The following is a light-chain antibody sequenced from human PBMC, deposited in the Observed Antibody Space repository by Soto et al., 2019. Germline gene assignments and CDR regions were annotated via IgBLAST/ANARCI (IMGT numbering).Light chain of an antibody. J-gene: IGLJ1*01. V-gene: IGLV1-44*01. CDR1: SSNIGSNT. Sequence: QSVLTQPPSASGTPGQRVTISCSGSSSNIGSNTVNWYQQLPGTAPKLLIYSNNQRPSGVPDRFSGSKSGTSASLAISGLQSEDEADYYCTSYTRSNTLDLFGTGTKVTVL. CDR3: TSYTRSNTLDL. CDR2: SNN.